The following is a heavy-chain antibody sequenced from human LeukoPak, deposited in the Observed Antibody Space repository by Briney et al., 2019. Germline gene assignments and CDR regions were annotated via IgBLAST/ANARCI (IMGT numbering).Heavy chain of an antibody. CDR2: IWYDGSNK. D-gene: IGHD3-10*01. CDR3: AKGPHYGSEFDY. J-gene: IGHJ4*02. V-gene: IGHV3-33*06. CDR1: GFTFSSYG. Sequence: GGSLRLSCAASGFTFSSYGMHWVRQAPGKGLEWVAVIWYDGSNKYYADSVKGRFTISRDNSKNTLYLQMNSLRAEDTAVYYCAKGPHYGSEFDYWRQGTLVTVSS.